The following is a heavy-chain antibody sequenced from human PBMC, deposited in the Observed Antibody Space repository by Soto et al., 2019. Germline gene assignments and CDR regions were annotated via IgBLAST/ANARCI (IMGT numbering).Heavy chain of an antibody. CDR1: GFTFSSYG. CDR3: AKSYPSYYYDSSGYQDY. Sequence: GGSLRLSCAASGFTFSSYGMHWVRQAPGKGLEWVAVISYDGSNKYYADSVKGRFTISRDNSKNTLYLQMNSLRAEDTAVYYCAKSYPSYYYDSSGYQDYWGQGILVTVSS. CDR2: ISYDGSNK. J-gene: IGHJ4*02. D-gene: IGHD3-22*01. V-gene: IGHV3-30*18.